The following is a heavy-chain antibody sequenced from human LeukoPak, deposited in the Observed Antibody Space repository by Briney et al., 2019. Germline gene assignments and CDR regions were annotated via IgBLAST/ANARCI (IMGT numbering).Heavy chain of an antibody. V-gene: IGHV4-59*01. D-gene: IGHD3-3*01. CDR1: GGSISSYY. J-gene: IGHJ4*02. CDR3: ARGGPIWRNEWDY. CDR2: IYYSGST. Sequence: SETLSLTCTVSGGSISSYYWSWIRQPPGKGLERIGYIYYSGSTNYNPSLKSRVTISVDTSKNQFSLKLSSVTAADTAVYYCARGGPIWRNEWDYWGQGTLVTVSS.